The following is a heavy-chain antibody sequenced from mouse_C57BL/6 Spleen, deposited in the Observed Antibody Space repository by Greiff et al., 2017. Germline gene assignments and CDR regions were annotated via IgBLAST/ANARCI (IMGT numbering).Heavy chain of an antibody. J-gene: IGHJ4*01. CDR2: IRNKANNHAT. D-gene: IGHD1-1*01. V-gene: IGHV6-6*01. Sequence: EVQLQQSGGGLVQPGGSMKLSCAASGFTFSDAWMDWVRQSPEKGLEWVAEIRNKANNHATYYAESVKGRFTISRDDSKSSVYLQMNSLRAEDTGIYYCTRLSTVVDAMDYWGQGTSVTVSS. CDR1: GFTFSDAW. CDR3: TRLSTVVDAMDY.